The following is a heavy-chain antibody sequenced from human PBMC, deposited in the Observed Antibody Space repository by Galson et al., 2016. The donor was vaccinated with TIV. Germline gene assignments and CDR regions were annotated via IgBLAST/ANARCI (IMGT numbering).Heavy chain of an antibody. CDR2: MNPNSGNT. D-gene: IGHD4-17*01. Sequence: SVKVSCKASGYTFTSYDINWVRQATGQGLEWMGWMNPNSGNTGYAQKFRGIVTMTRNTSVRTTYMELSSLRSEDTAVYYCARSGDYGDYWGQGTLVTVSS. J-gene: IGHJ4*02. V-gene: IGHV1-8*02. CDR3: ARSGDYGDY. CDR1: GYTFTSYD.